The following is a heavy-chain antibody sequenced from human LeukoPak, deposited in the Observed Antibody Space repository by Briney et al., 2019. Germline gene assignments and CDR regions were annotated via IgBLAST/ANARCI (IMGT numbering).Heavy chain of an antibody. J-gene: IGHJ4*02. CDR3: AKSIVASGGRHFDY. D-gene: IGHD3-16*01. CDR2: ISGSGGTT. CDR1: GFTFSSYD. Sequence: PGGSVRLSCAASGFTFSSYDMSWVRQAPGKGLEWVSAISGSGGTTFSADSVKGRFTVSRDNSKNTLFLQMSSLRAEDTAVYYCAKSIVASGGRHFDYWGQGTLVTVSS. V-gene: IGHV3-23*01.